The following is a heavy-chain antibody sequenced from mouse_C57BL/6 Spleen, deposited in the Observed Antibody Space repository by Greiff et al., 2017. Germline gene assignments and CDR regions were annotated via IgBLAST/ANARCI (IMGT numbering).Heavy chain of an antibody. Sequence: QVQLKESGPELVKPGASVKISCKASGYAFSSSWMNWVKQRPGKGLEWIGRIYPGDGDTNYNGKFKGKATLTADKSSSTAYMQLSSLTSEDSAVYFCARWSYDYDERGFDCGGKGTTLTVSS. CDR1: GYAFSSSW. V-gene: IGHV1-82*01. CDR3: ARWSYDYDERGFDC. J-gene: IGHJ2*01. D-gene: IGHD2-4*01. CDR2: IYPGDGDT.